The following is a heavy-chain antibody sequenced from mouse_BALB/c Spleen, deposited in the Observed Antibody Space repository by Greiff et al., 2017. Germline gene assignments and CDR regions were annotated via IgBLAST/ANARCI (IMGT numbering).Heavy chain of an antibody. CDR1: GFNIKDYY. D-gene: IGHD2-14*01. J-gene: IGHJ2*01. CDR2: IDPENGDT. CDR3: NARRYDVRRPNY. Sequence: EVQLQQSGAELVRSGASVKLSCTASGFNIKDYYMHWVKQRPEQGLEWIGWIDPENGDTEYAPKFQGKATMTADTSSNTAYLQLSSLTSEDTAVYYCNARRYDVRRPNYWGQGTTLTVSA. V-gene: IGHV14-4*02.